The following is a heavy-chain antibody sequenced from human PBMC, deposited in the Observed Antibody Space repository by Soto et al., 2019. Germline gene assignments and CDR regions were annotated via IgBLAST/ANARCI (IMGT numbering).Heavy chain of an antibody. D-gene: IGHD3-16*01. CDR2: ISSSSSSI. Sequence: PGGSLRLSCAASGFTFSSYSMNWVRQAPGKGLEWVSYISSSSSSIYYADSVKGRFTISRDNAKNSLYLQMNSLRAEDTAVYYCARDWGGLAFDYWGQGTLVTVSS. CDR1: GFTFSSYS. J-gene: IGHJ4*02. CDR3: ARDWGGLAFDY. V-gene: IGHV3-48*01.